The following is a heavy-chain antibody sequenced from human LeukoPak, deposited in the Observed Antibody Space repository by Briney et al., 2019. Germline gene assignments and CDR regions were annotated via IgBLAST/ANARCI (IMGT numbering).Heavy chain of an antibody. CDR3: ARHVRGYSAPWDWFDP. V-gene: IGHV4-39*01. J-gene: IGHJ5*02. D-gene: IGHD5-12*01. CDR1: VGSISSCSYY. Sequence: SQTLSLTCTVSVGSISSCSYYWGWIRQPPGKGLEWIGSIYYSGSTYYNPSLKSRVTIPVDTSKNQFSLKLSSVTAADTAVYYCARHVRGYSAPWDWFDPWGQGTLVTVSS. CDR2: IYYSGST.